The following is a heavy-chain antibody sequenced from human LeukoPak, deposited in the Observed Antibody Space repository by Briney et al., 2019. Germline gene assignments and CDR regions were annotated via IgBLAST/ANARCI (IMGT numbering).Heavy chain of an antibody. CDR3: ARGSRMDV. V-gene: IGHV1-2*04. Sequence: GASVKVPCKASGYTFTSYDINWVRQAPGQGLEWMGWINPNSGGTNYAQKFQGWVTMTRDTSISTAYMELSRLRSDDTAVYYCARGSRMDVWGKGTTVTVSS. CDR2: INPNSGGT. J-gene: IGHJ6*04. CDR1: GYTFTSYD.